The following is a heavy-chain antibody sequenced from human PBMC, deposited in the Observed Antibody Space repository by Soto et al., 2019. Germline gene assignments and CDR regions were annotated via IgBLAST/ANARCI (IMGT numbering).Heavy chain of an antibody. CDR2: ISGSGVNT. CDR1: AFTFSTYA. Sequence: EVQLLESGENLVQPGGSLRLSCAASAFTFSTYAMSWVRQAQGKGLEWVSGISGSGVNTYYADSVKGRFTISRDNSKNTLYLQMNSLRGEDTAVYYCAKVRYNSGWVFDYWGQGTLVTVSS. J-gene: IGHJ4*02. D-gene: IGHD6-19*01. V-gene: IGHV3-23*01. CDR3: AKVRYNSGWVFDY.